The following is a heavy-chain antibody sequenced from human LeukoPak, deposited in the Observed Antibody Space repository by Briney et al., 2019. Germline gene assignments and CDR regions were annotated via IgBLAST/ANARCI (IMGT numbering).Heavy chain of an antibody. CDR3: TRVTYYYDNSGYFHFDS. Sequence: PGRPLRPSCTTSGFTFGAYAMSWGGQAPGKGLDGVSFIRRKADAGTTEYAASVKGRFYSSRDDSKSIAYLQMNSLKTEDTAVYFCTRVTYYYDNSGYFHFDSWGQGSLVTVSS. D-gene: IGHD3-22*01. CDR2: IRRKADAGTT. V-gene: IGHV3-49*04. J-gene: IGHJ4*02. CDR1: GFTFGAYA.